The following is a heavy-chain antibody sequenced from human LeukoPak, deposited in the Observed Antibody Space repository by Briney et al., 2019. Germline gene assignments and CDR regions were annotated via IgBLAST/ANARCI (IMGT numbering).Heavy chain of an antibody. CDR3: ARGDCSSTICYSPMDV. V-gene: IGHV4-34*01. Sequence: SETLSLTCAVYGGSFSGYYWSWVRQPPGKGLEWIGEINHSGSTNYDPSLKSRVTISVDTSQNQFSLKRSSVTAADTAVYYCARGDCSSTICYSPMDVWGKGTTVTVSS. CDR1: GGSFSGYY. J-gene: IGHJ6*03. D-gene: IGHD2-2*01. CDR2: INHSGST.